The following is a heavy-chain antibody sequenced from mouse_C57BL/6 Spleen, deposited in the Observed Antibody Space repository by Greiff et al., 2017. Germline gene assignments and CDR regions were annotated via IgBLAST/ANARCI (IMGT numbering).Heavy chain of an antibody. CDR3: ARDRAEVYDGYYVVDY. CDR1: GFTFSSYA. Sequence: EVKLMESGGGLVKPGGSLKLSCAASGFTFSSYAMFWVRQTPEKRLEWVATISDGGSYTYYPDNVKGRFTISRDNAKNNLYLQMSHLKSEDTAMYYCARDRAEVYDGYYVVDYWGQGTTLTVSS. CDR2: ISDGGSYT. J-gene: IGHJ2*01. D-gene: IGHD2-3*01. V-gene: IGHV5-4*01.